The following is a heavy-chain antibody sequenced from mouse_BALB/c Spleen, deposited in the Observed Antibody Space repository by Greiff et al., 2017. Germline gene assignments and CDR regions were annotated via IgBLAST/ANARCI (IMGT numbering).Heavy chain of an antibody. Sequence: EVKVVESGGGLVQPGGSLKLSCAASGFTFSSYGMSWVRQTPDKRLELVATINSNGGSTYYPDSVKGRFTISRDNAKNTLYLQMSSLKSEDTAMYYCARVTGTKFAYWGQGTLVTVSA. J-gene: IGHJ3*01. CDR2: INSNGGST. CDR3: ARVTGTKFAY. CDR1: GFTFSSYG. D-gene: IGHD4-1*01. V-gene: IGHV5-6-3*01.